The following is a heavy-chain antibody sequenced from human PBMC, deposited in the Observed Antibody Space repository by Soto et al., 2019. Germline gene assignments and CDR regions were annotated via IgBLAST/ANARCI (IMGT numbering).Heavy chain of an antibody. CDR3: ARLRIATNNYKWFDP. CDR2: IYVTGAV. D-gene: IGHD2-21*01. V-gene: IGHV4-31*03. Sequence: LSLTCSVSGAALSSGNYYWSWIRQVPGKGLEWIGHIYVTGAVDYNPSLRDRITISQDTSERQFSLNLRLVTAADTAVYYCARLRIATNNYKWFDPWGQGTLVTVSS. CDR1: GAALSSGNYY. J-gene: IGHJ5*02.